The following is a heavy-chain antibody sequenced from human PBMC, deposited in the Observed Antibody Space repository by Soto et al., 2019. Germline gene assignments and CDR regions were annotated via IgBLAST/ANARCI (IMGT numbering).Heavy chain of an antibody. CDR1: GYTFTSYA. D-gene: IGHD2-15*01. J-gene: IGHJ6*03. Sequence: ASVKVSCKASGYTFTSYAMHWVRQAPGQRLEWMGWINAGNGNTKYSQKFQGRVTITRDTSASTAYMELSSLRSEDTAVYYCARDYVVVAAVNYYYYYMDVWGKGTTVTVSS. V-gene: IGHV1-3*01. CDR2: INAGNGNT. CDR3: ARDYVVVAAVNYYYYYMDV.